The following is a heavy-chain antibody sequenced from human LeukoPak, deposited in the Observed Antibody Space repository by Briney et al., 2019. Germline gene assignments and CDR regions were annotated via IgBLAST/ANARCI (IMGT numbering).Heavy chain of an antibody. CDR2: IYSGGST. CDR1: GFTVSSNY. D-gene: IGHD1-20*01. Sequence: GGSLRLSCAASGFTVSSNYMSWVRQAPGKGLEWVSVIYSGGSTYYADSVKGRFTISRDNSKNTLYLQMNSLRAEDTAVYYCARVRVTGTLYDAFDIWGQGTVVTVSS. V-gene: IGHV3-66*01. CDR3: ARVRVTGTLYDAFDI. J-gene: IGHJ3*02.